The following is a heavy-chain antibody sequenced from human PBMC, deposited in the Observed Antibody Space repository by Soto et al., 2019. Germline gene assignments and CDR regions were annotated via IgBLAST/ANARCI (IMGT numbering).Heavy chain of an antibody. CDR1: GGSISSGGYY. CDR3: ARVGLTVTRFDY. J-gene: IGHJ4*02. CDR2: IYYSGST. Sequence: PSETLSLTCTVSGGSISSGGYYWSWIRQHPGKGLEWIGYIYYSGSTYYNPSLKSRVTISVDTSKNQFSLKLSSVTAADTAVYYCARVGLTVTRFDYWGQGTLVTVS. V-gene: IGHV4-31*03. D-gene: IGHD4-17*01.